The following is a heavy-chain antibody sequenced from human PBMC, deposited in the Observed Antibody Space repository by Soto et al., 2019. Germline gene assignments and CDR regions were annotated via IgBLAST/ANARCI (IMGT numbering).Heavy chain of an antibody. CDR3: ARDGYCSGGSCYFPAFDI. CDR1: GFTFSSYS. Sequence: GGSLRLSCAASGFTFSSYSMNWVRQAPGKGLEWVSYISSSSSTIYYADSVKGRFTISRENAKNSLYLQMNSLRAEDTAVYYCARDGYCSGGSCYFPAFDIWGQGTMVTVSS. CDR2: ISSSSSTI. V-gene: IGHV3-48*01. J-gene: IGHJ3*02. D-gene: IGHD2-15*01.